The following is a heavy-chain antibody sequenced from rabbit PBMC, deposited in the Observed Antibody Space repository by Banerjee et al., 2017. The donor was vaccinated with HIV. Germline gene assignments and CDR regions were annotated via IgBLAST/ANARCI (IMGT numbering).Heavy chain of an antibody. Sequence: QEQLVESGGGLVQPGGSLKLSCKASGFSLNSYAMSWVRQAPGKGLEWIGYIDPIFGSIHYASWVNGRFTISDHNAQNTLYLQLNSLTAADTATYFCVSYDDYGDRNLWGPGTLVTVS. J-gene: IGHJ4*01. D-gene: IGHD2-1*01. V-gene: IGHV1S8*01. CDR2: IDPIFGSI. CDR3: VSYDDYGDRNL. CDR1: GFSLNSYA.